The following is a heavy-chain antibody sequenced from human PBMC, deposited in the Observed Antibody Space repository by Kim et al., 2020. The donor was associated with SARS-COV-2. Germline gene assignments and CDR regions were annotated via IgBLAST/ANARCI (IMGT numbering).Heavy chain of an antibody. Sequence: GGSLRLSCAASGVTFSDAWIAWVRQAPGKGLEYLGRIRSKAYGGTTDYAAPVKGRFSISRDDSKKTVFLQMNSLKTADTALYFCATDSTSRHALGSGDFDYWGQGTVVTVSS. CDR2: IRSKAYGGTT. CDR3: ATDSTSRHALGSGDFDY. D-gene: IGHD3-10*01. CDR1: GVTFSDAW. V-gene: IGHV3-15*01. J-gene: IGHJ4*02.